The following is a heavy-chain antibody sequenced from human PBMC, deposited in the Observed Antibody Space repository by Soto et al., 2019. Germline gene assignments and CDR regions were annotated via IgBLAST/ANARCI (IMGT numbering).Heavy chain of an antibody. CDR3: AKELVAVAGSDY. D-gene: IGHD6-19*01. V-gene: IGHV3-23*01. Sequence: GSLRLSCEASGFTFSNYAMTWVRQAPGRGLEWVSTISGSAVTTYYADSVKGRFTISRDNPKNTLFLQMNSLRVDDTAVYYCAKELVAVAGSDYWGQGTLVTVSS. CDR1: GFTFSNYA. CDR2: ISGSAVTT. J-gene: IGHJ4*02.